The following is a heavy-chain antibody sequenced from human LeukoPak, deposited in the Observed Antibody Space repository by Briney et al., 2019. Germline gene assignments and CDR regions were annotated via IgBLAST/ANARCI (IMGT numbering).Heavy chain of an antibody. V-gene: IGHV3-21*01. CDR2: ISSSSSYI. CDR1: GFTFSSYS. CDR3: ARASRALGAFDI. D-gene: IGHD4/OR15-4a*01. J-gene: IGHJ4*02. Sequence: PGGSLRLSCAASGFTFSSYSMNWVRQAPGKGLEWVSSISSSSSYIYYADSVKGRFTISRDNAKNSLYLQMNSLRAEDTAVYYCARASRALGAFDIWGQGTLVTVSS.